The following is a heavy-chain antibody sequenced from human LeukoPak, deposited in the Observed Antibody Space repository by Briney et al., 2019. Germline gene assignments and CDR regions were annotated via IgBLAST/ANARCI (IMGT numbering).Heavy chain of an antibody. Sequence: PGGSLRLSCAASGFTFTSCTMSWVRQAPGRGLEWVSDIRGSGDNTYYADSVKGRFTISRDNSKNTLYLQMSSLRAEDTAVYFCAKGGSYGVQPYFDYWGQGALVTVSS. J-gene: IGHJ4*02. CDR1: GFTFTSCT. CDR3: AKGGSYGVQPYFDY. V-gene: IGHV3-23*01. D-gene: IGHD3-10*01. CDR2: IRGSGDNT.